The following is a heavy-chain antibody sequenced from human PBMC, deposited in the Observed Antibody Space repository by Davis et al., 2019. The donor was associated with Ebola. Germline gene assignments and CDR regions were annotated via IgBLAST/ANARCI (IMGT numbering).Heavy chain of an antibody. J-gene: IGHJ3*01. CDR1: GFIVNYNY. CDR2: CYSGGST. CDR3: AKDTSNVWFDV. V-gene: IGHV3-53*01. D-gene: IGHD6-19*01. Sequence: GGSLRLSCAASGFIVNYNYMTWVRQAPGKGLEWVSICYSGGSTYYADSVKGRFTVSRDNSKNTLHLQMNSLRVEDTAIYYCAKDTSNVWFDVWGQGTMVTVSS.